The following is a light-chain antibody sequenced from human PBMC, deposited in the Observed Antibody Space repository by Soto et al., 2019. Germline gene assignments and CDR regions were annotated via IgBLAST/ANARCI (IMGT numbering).Light chain of an antibody. J-gene: IGLJ2*01. CDR2: LNSDGSH. CDR1: SGHSNYA. Sequence: QSVLTQSPSASASLGASVKLTCTLRSGHSNYAIAWHQQQSEKGPRYLMKLNSDGSHSKGDGIPDRFSGSSSGAERYLPISSLQSEDEADYYCQTWGSGIVVFGGGTKLTVL. CDR3: QTWGSGIVV. V-gene: IGLV4-69*01.